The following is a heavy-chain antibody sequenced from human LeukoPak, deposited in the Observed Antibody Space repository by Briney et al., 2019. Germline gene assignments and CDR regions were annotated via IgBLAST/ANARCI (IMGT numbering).Heavy chain of an antibody. CDR1: GFTFSSYW. D-gene: IGHD3-3*01. V-gene: IGHV3-7*01. Sequence: PGGSPRLSCAASGFTFSSYWMSWVRQAPGKGLEWVANIKQGGSEKYYVDSVKGRFTISRDNAKNSLYLQMNSLRAEDTAVYYCARKDYDFWSGQVGGFDYWGQGTLVTVSS. CDR2: IKQGGSEK. J-gene: IGHJ4*02. CDR3: ARKDYDFWSGQVGGFDY.